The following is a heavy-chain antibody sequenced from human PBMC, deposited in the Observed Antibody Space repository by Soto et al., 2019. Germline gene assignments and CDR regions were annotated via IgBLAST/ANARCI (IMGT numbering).Heavy chain of an antibody. V-gene: IGHV1-2*04. J-gene: IGHJ5*02. D-gene: IGHD6-19*01. CDR2: INPNSGGT. Sequence: ASVKVSCKASGYTFTGYYMHWVRQAPGQGLEWMGWINPNSGGTNYVQKFQGWVTMTRDTSISTAYMELSRLRSDDTAVYYCARSSDRIAVAGTLIDWFDPWGQGTLVTVSS. CDR3: ARSSDRIAVAGTLIDWFDP. CDR1: GYTFTGYY.